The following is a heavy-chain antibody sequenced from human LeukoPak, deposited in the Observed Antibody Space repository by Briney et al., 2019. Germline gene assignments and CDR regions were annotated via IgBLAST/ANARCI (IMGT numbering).Heavy chain of an antibody. Sequence: GGSLRLSCAASGLSFSTAWMGWVRQAPGKGLGWVGRIKSKSDDGTAVYTAPVKGRFTISRDDSKDTLYLQMNSLKTEDTAVYYCAKDLPRITIFGALHYWGQGTLVTVSS. V-gene: IGHV3-15*01. CDR1: GLSFSTAW. D-gene: IGHD3-3*01. CDR2: IKSKSDDGTA. CDR3: AKDLPRITIFGALHY. J-gene: IGHJ4*02.